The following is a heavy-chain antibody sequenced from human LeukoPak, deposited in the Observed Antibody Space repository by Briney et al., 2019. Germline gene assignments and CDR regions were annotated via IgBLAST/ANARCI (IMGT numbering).Heavy chain of an antibody. V-gene: IGHV4-34*01. CDR3: ARRPPRDRYYDSSGSLDY. D-gene: IGHD3-22*01. CDR2: INHSGST. J-gene: IGHJ4*02. Sequence: SETLSLTCAVYGGSFSGYYWSWIRQPPGKGLEWIGEINHSGSTNYNPSLKSRVTISVDTSKNQFSLKLSSVTAADTAMYYCARRPPRDRYYDSSGSLDYWGQGILVTVSS. CDR1: GGSFSGYY.